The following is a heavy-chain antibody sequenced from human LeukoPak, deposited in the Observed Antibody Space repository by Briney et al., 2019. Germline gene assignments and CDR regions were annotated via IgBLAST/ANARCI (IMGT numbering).Heavy chain of an antibody. CDR1: GYTFTGYY. CDR2: IRPNSGGT. CDR3: ARGDSTEYFQH. Sequence: EASVTVSFKASGYTFTGYYIHWVRQAPGQGPEWMGWIRPNSGGTNYEQKFQGRVTMTRDTSISTAYMELSRLRSDDTAVYYCARGDSTEYFQHWGQGTLVTVSS. V-gene: IGHV1-2*02. J-gene: IGHJ1*01. D-gene: IGHD2-15*01.